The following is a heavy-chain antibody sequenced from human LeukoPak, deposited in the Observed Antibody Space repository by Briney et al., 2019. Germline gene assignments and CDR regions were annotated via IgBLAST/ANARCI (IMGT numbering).Heavy chain of an antibody. D-gene: IGHD3-22*01. J-gene: IGHJ3*02. CDR1: GGTFSSYA. CDR3: ARDVAYYYDSSGSRAFDI. CDR2: IIPIFGTA. Sequence: SVKVSCTASGGTFSSYAISWVRQAPGQGLEWMGGIIPIFGTANYAQKFQGRVTITADESTSTAYMELSSLRSEDTAVYYCARDVAYYYDSSGSRAFDIWGQGTMVTVSS. V-gene: IGHV1-69*01.